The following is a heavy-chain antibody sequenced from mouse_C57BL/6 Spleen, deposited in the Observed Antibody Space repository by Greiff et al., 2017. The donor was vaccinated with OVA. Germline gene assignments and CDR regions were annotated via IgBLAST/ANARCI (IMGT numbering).Heavy chain of an antibody. CDR3: AGDYSNYVRFDY. D-gene: IGHD2-5*01. CDR2: ILPGSGST. J-gene: IGHJ2*01. V-gene: IGHV1-9*01. CDR1: GYTFTGYW. Sequence: QVQLKQSGAELMKPGASVKLSCKATGYTFTGYWIEWVKQRPGRGLEWIGEILPGSGSTNYNEKFKGKATFTADTSSNTAYMQLSILTTEDSAIYYCAGDYSNYVRFDYWGQGTTRTVSS.